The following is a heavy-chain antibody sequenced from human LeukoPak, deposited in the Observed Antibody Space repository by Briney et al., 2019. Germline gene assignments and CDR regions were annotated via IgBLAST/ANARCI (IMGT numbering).Heavy chain of an antibody. Sequence: MSSETLSLTCAVSGGSISSGGYSWSWIRQPPGKGLEWIGYIYHSGSTYYNPSPKSRVTISVDRSKNQFSLKLSSVPAADTAVYYCARGRGVHYYDLWSGSLNWFDPWGQGTLVTVSS. CDR1: GGSISSGGYS. V-gene: IGHV4-30-2*01. CDR3: ARGRGVHYYDLWSGSLNWFDP. CDR2: IYHSGST. J-gene: IGHJ5*02. D-gene: IGHD3-3*01.